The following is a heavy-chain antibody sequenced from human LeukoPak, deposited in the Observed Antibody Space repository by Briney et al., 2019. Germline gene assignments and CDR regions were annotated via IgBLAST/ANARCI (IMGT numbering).Heavy chain of an antibody. V-gene: IGHV3-23*01. CDR1: GFTFSSYA. CDR2: ISGSGGST. CDR3: AKFGSSPLDY. D-gene: IGHD1-26*01. J-gene: IGHJ4*02. Sequence: GGSLRLSCAASGFTFSSYAMSWSPRPQGKGLEWVSAISGSGGSTYYADSVKGRFTISRDNSKNTLYLQMNSLRAEDTAVYYCAKFGSSPLDYWGQGTLVTVSS.